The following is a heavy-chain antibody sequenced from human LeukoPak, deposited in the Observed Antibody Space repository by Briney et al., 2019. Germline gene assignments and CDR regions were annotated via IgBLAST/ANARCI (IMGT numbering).Heavy chain of an antibody. J-gene: IGHJ4*02. V-gene: IGHV3-23*01. CDR1: GFTFSSYA. CDR2: ISGSGGST. CDR3: AKDPRRHYDILTGYQRALPDWHDY. D-gene: IGHD3-9*01. Sequence: PGGSLRLSCAASGFTFSSYAMSWVRQAPGKGLEGVSTISGSGGSTYYADSVKGRFTISRDNSKNTLYLQMNSLRAEDTAVYYCAKDPRRHYDILTGYQRALPDWHDYWGQGTLVTVSS.